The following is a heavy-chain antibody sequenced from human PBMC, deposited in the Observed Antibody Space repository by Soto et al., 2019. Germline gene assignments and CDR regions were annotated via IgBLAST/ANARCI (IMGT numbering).Heavy chain of an antibody. CDR3: AGTSLDSSGWYYYSGMDV. CDR1: GGTFSSYA. V-gene: IGHV1-69*13. J-gene: IGHJ6*02. Sequence: SVKVSCKASGGTFSSYAISWVRQAPGQGLEWMGGIIPIFGTANYAQKFQGRVTITADESTSTAYMELSSLRSEDTAVYYCAGTSLDSSGWYYYSGMDVWGQGTTVTVYS. CDR2: IIPIFGTA. D-gene: IGHD6-19*01.